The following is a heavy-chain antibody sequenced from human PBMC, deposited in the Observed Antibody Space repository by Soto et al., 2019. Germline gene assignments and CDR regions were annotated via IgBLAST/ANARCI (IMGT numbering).Heavy chain of an antibody. J-gene: IGHJ4*02. Sequence: GGSLRLSCAASKFSFNNYWMHWVRRVPGKGPVWVSRINHDGSRAEYADSVKGRFTISRDNTKNTLYLQMNSLRVDDTAMYYCVREPWGFSGSWYDYWGQGTLVPVSS. CDR3: VREPWGFSGSWYDY. CDR2: INHDGSRA. D-gene: IGHD5-12*01. CDR1: KFSFNNYW. V-gene: IGHV3-74*03.